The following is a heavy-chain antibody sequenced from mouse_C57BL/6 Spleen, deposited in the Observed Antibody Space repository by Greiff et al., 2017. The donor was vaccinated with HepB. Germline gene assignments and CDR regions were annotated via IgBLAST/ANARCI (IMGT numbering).Heavy chain of an antibody. CDR1: GYSFTDYN. Sequence: VQLKQSGPELVKPGASVKISCKASGYSFTDYNMNWVKQSNGKSLEWIGVINPNYGTTSYNQKFKGKATLTVDQSSSTAYMQLNSLTSEDSAVYYCARFYYSNYGGFYYAMDYWGQGTSVTVSS. J-gene: IGHJ4*01. D-gene: IGHD2-5*01. CDR3: ARFYYSNYGGFYYAMDY. V-gene: IGHV1-39*01. CDR2: INPNYGTT.